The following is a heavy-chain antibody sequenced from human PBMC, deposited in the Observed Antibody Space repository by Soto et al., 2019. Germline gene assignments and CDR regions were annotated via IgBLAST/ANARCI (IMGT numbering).Heavy chain of an antibody. CDR3: ARFGFSSQDDAFDI. Sequence: PGGSLRLSCATSGFTFSSYSMNWVRQAPGKGLEWVSYISSSSSTIYYADSVKGRFTISRDNAKNSLYLQMNSLRDEDTAVYYCARFGFSSQDDAFDIWGQGTMVTVSS. J-gene: IGHJ3*02. V-gene: IGHV3-48*02. D-gene: IGHD3-10*01. CDR1: GFTFSSYS. CDR2: ISSSSSTI.